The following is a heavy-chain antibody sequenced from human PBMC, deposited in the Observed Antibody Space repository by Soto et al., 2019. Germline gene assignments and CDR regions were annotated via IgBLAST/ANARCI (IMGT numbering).Heavy chain of an antibody. CDR2: INHSGST. CDR3: ARMSARHGLR. J-gene: IGHJ4*02. D-gene: IGHD6-6*01. CDR1: GGSFSGYY. V-gene: IGHV4-34*01. Sequence: QVQLQQWGAGLLKPSETLSLTCAVYGGSFSGYYWSWIRQPPGKGLEWIGEINHSGSTNYNPSLKSRVTISVDTSKNQFSLKLSSVTAADTAVYYCARMSARHGLRWGQGTLVTVSS.